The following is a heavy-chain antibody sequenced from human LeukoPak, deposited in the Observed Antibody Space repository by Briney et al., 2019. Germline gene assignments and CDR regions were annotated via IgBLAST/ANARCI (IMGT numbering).Heavy chain of an antibody. Sequence: GGSLRLSCAASGFTFDDYGMSWVRQAPGKGLEWVSAISGSGGSTYYADSVKGRFTISRDNSRDTLYLQMNSLRAEDTAVYYCAKVIRSSGWYVDYWGQGTLVTVSS. CDR3: AKVIRSSGWYVDY. D-gene: IGHD6-19*01. CDR1: GFTFDDYG. J-gene: IGHJ4*02. V-gene: IGHV3-23*01. CDR2: ISGSGGST.